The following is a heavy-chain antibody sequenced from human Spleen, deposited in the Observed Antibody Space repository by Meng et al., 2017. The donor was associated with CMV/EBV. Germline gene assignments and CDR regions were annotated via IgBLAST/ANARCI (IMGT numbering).Heavy chain of an antibody. CDR3: ATDLRYFGELGFDP. J-gene: IGHJ5*02. CDR1: GYRLSELC. Sequence: VSGYRLSELCMNWVRQTPGKGLEWMGGCDGEYGGKIYAQKFQGRVSMTEDTSTDTAYMELSSLRSEDTAVYYCATDLRYFGELGFDPWGQGTLVTVSS. V-gene: IGHV1-24*01. CDR2: CDGEYGGK. D-gene: IGHD3-10*01.